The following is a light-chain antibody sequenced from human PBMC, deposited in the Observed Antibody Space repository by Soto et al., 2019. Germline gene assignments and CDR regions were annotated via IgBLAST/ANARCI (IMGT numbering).Light chain of an antibody. J-gene: IGKJ1*01. CDR3: QHYYGNSWT. CDR1: QSIDRW. V-gene: IGKV1-5*03. CDR2: EAS. Sequence: DIEMTRSRSTLSESIDNRVSLPSLASQSIDRWLAWFQQKPGKAPQLLVYEASNLESGVPARFSGSGSGTEFTLTISSLQPDDFATYYCQHYYGNSWTFGRGTKVDIK.